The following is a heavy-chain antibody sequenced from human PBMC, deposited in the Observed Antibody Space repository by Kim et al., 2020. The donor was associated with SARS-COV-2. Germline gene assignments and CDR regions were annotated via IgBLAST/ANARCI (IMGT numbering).Heavy chain of an antibody. J-gene: IGHJ4*02. CDR2: IIPIFGTA. Sequence: SVKVSCKASGGTFSSYAISWVRQAPGQGLEWMGGIIPIFGTANYAQKFQGRVTITADESTSTAYMELSSLRSEDTAVYYCARSEGGNYASKLRYFDWQIGQVYYFDYWGQGTLVTVSS. CDR3: ARSEGGNYASKLRYFDWQIGQVYYFDY. D-gene: IGHD3-9*01. CDR1: GGTFSSYA. V-gene: IGHV1-69*13.